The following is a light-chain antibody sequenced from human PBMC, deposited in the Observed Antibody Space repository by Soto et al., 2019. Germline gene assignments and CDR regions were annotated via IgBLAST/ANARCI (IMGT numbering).Light chain of an antibody. V-gene: IGKV3-11*01. CDR3: HHRVNWPT. Sequence: DIVLTQSPATLSLSPGERAILSCRASQNVNRYLGWYQQKPGQAPRLLIYDASNRATGIPARFSGSGSGTDFSLTISSLEPEDFAVYYCHHRVNWPTFGPGTKVDIK. CDR1: QNVNRY. CDR2: DAS. J-gene: IGKJ3*01.